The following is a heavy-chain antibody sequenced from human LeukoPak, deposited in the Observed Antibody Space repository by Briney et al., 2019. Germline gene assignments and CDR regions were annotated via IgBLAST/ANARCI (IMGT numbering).Heavy chain of an antibody. J-gene: IGHJ4*02. CDR2: ISAYNGNT. CDR3: ARAPKTMAGSWMIW. V-gene: IGHV1-18*01. CDR1: GYTFTSYG. D-gene: IGHD3-10*01. Sequence: ASVKVSCKASGYTFTSYGIAWVRRAPGQGLEWMGWISAYNGNTNYAQKLQGRVTMTTDTSTSTAYMELTSLRFEDTAVYYCARAPKTMAGSWMIWWGQGTLVTVSS.